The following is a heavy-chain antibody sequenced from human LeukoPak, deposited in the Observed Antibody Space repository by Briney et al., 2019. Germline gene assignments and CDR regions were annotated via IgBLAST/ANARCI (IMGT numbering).Heavy chain of an antibody. J-gene: IGHJ4*02. CDR3: ARDLSFSPDH. Sequence: GGSLRLSCAGSGFALSSSWMHWVRQAPGKGPVWVAHVSPDGNLANYADSVKGRFIISRDNAKNTLFLQMNSLRAEDTAVYYCARDLSFSPDHWGQGTLVTVSS. CDR1: GFALSSSW. V-gene: IGHV3-74*01. CDR2: VSPDGNLA.